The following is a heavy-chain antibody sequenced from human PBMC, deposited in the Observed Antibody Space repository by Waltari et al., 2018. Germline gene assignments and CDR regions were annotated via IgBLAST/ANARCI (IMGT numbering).Heavy chain of an antibody. V-gene: IGHV3-7*01. CDR2: KNKDGSER. Sequence: EVQLVESGGGLAHPGGSLTLSCVGSGFPLRKYWLTWVRQAPGKGLEWVATKNKDGSERYYVDSVRGRFIISKDDAKNSLSLEMNILAVEDTAIYYCARDSPDKHWKFFGNDHWGQGTLVNVSP. D-gene: IGHD1-1*01. CDR1: GFPLRKYW. CDR3: ARDSPDKHWKFFGNDH. J-gene: IGHJ4*02.